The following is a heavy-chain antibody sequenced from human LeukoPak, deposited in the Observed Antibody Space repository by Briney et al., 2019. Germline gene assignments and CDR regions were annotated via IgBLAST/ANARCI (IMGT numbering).Heavy chain of an antibody. CDR3: ARDILWLNWFDP. J-gene: IGHJ5*02. CDR2: INHSGST. CDR1: GASFSGYY. V-gene: IGHV4-34*01. Sequence: SETLSLTCAVYGASFSGYYWSWIRQPPGKGLEWIGEINHSGSTNYNPSLKSLVTISVDTSKNQFSLKLSSVTAADTAVYYCARDILWLNWFDPWGQGTLVTVSS. D-gene: IGHD2-21*01.